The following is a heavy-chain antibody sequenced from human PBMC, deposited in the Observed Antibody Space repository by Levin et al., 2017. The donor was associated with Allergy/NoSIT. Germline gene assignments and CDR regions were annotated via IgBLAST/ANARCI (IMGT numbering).Heavy chain of an antibody. CDR1: GGTFSSYP. V-gene: IGHV1-69*02. J-gene: IGHJ5*02. Sequence: GASVKVSCKASGGTFSSYPISWVRQAPGQGLEWMGRIIPILGIANYAQKFQGRVTITADKSTSTAYMELSSLRSEDTAVYYCASSIRYSSGWYWWRQINWFDPWGQGTLVTVSS. CDR2: IIPILGIA. CDR3: ASSIRYSSGWYWWRQINWFDP. D-gene: IGHD6-19*01.